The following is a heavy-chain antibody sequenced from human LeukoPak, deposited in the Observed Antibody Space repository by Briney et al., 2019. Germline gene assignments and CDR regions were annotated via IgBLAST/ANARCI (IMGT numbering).Heavy chain of an antibody. V-gene: IGHV3-74*01. D-gene: IGHD3-22*01. CDR3: AKSSYYDASGYYREFYFDS. CDR2: INSDGSST. CDR1: GFAFSSYW. Sequence: PGGSLRLSCAASGFAFSSYWMHWVRQAPGKGLVWVSRINSDGSSTSYADSVKGRFTISRDNAKNTLYLQMNSLRAEDTAVYYCAKSSYYDASGYYREFYFDSWGQGTLVTVST. J-gene: IGHJ4*02.